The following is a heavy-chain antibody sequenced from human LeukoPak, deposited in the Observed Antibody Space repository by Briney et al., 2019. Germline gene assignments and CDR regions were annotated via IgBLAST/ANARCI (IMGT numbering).Heavy chain of an antibody. CDR1: GGSFSGYY. V-gene: IGHV4-34*01. J-gene: IGHJ5*02. CDR3: ARGRGGITIFGVVDNWFDP. CDR2: INHSGST. Sequence: SETLSLTCAVYGGSFSGYYWSWIRQPPGKGLEWVGEINHSGSTNYNPSLKSRVTTSVDTSKNQFSLKLSSVTAADTAVYYCARGRGGITIFGVVDNWFDPWGQGTLVTVSS. D-gene: IGHD3-3*01.